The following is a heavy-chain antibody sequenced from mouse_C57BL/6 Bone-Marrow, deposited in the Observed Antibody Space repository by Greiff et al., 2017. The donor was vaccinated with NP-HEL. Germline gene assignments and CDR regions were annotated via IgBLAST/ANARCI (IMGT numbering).Heavy chain of an antibody. CDR1: GFSLTSYG. Sequence: VQLQQSGPGLVQPSQSLSITCTVSGFSLTSYGVHWVRQSPGKGLEWLGVIWSGGSTDYNAAFISRLSISKDNSKSQVFFKMNSLQADDTAIYYCARPAGTIAYWGQGTLVTVSA. D-gene: IGHD4-1*01. V-gene: IGHV2-2*01. CDR2: IWSGGST. J-gene: IGHJ3*01. CDR3: ARPAGTIAY.